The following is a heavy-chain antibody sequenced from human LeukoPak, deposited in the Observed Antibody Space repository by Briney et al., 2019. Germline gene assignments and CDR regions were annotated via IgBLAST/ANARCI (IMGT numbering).Heavy chain of an antibody. D-gene: IGHD3-10*01. CDR1: GFNVSSNY. J-gene: IGHJ1*01. CDR3: ARAVRGVIITKGYFQH. Sequence: PGGPLRLSCAPSGFNVSSNYMSWVRQAPGKGLEWVSVIYSGGSTYYADSVKGRFTISRDNSKNTLYLQMTSLRAEDTAVYYCARAVRGVIITKGYFQHWGQGTLVTVSS. CDR2: IYSGGST. V-gene: IGHV3-66*01.